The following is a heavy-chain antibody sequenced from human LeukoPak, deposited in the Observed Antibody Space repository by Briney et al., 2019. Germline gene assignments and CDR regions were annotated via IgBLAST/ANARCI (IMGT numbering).Heavy chain of an antibody. CDR1: GDSISSGDYY. D-gene: IGHD2-2*01. J-gene: IGHJ4*02. Sequence: SETLSLTCTVSGDSISSGDYYWSWIRQPPGKGLEWIGYIYYSGSTYYNPSLKGRVTISVDTSKNQFSLKLSSVTAADTAVYYCARKRRGYCSSTSCNLDYWGQGTLVTVSS. V-gene: IGHV4-30-4*08. CDR3: ARKRRGYCSSTSCNLDY. CDR2: IYYSGST.